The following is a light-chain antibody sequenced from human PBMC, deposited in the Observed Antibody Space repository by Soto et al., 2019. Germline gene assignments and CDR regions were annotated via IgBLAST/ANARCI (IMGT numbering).Light chain of an antibody. Sequence: IRMTQSPSSFSASTGDRVTITCRASQGISSYLAWYQQKPGKAPKLLIYAASTLQSGVPSRFSGSGFGRDFTLTISSLQPEDFATYYCQQANSFPFTFGGGTKVDI. CDR1: QGISSY. CDR3: QQANSFPFT. CDR2: AAS. V-gene: IGKV1-8*01. J-gene: IGKJ4*01.